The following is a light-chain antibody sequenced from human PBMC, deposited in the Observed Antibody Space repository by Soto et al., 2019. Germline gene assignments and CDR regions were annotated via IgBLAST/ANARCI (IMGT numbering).Light chain of an antibody. CDR2: ATS. Sequence: DIQLTQSPSFLSASVGDRVTITCRASQAIDNYVVWYQQNPGKAPNLLIYATSTLQSGVPSRFSGSGSGTEFTLTINNLQPEDFATFYCQQLNSYPLTFGGGTKVEIK. V-gene: IGKV1-9*01. J-gene: IGKJ4*01. CDR1: QAIDNY. CDR3: QQLNSYPLT.